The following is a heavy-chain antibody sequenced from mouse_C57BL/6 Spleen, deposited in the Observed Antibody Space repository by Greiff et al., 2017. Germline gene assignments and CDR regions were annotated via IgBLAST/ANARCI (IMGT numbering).Heavy chain of an antibody. Sequence: QVQLQQPGAELVKPGASVKMSCKASGYTFTSYWITWVKQRPGQGLAWIGDIYPGSGSTNYNEKFKSKATLTVDTSSSTAYMQLSSLTSEDSAVYYCARSAYYYGSSYGYYFDYWGQGTTLTVSS. CDR3: ARSAYYYGSSYGYYFDY. CDR1: GYTFTSYW. J-gene: IGHJ2*01. D-gene: IGHD1-1*01. V-gene: IGHV1-55*01. CDR2: IYPGSGST.